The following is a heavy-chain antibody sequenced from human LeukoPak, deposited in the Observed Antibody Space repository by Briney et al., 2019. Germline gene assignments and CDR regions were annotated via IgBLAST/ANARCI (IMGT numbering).Heavy chain of an antibody. J-gene: IGHJ6*03. Sequence: PGGSLRLSCAASGFTFSSYWMHWVRHAPGKGLVWVSRINSDGSSTSYADSVKGRFTISRDNAKNTLYLQMNSLRAEDTAVYYCARGDIVVVPAAIRGYYYYYMDVWGKGTTVTVSS. D-gene: IGHD2-2*02. CDR2: INSDGSST. CDR1: GFTFSSYW. CDR3: ARGDIVVVPAAIRGYYYYYMDV. V-gene: IGHV3-74*01.